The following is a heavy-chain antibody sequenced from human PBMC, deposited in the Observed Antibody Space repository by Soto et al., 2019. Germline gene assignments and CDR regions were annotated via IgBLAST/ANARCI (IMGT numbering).Heavy chain of an antibody. Sequence: WGTLSLSCAASGFIFEHFGRSWVRQAPGKGLEWISSISGSGFKKYYPDSVKGPFTMSRDNSTSTLYLEWNNLSAVDRAVYHSAKHPGVGLMTLDTVDWFDTWGQGSMVTVSS. V-gene: IGHV3-23*01. J-gene: IGHJ5*02. CDR1: GFIFEHFG. CDR2: ISGSGFKK. CDR3: AKHPGVGLMTLDTVDWFDT. D-gene: IGHD2-2*03.